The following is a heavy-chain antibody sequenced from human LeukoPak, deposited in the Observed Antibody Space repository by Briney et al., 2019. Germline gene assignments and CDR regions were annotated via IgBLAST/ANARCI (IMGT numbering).Heavy chain of an antibody. D-gene: IGHD3-22*01. J-gene: IGHJ4*02. V-gene: IGHV5-51*01. Sequence: GESLKISCQGIGYAFTNYYIGWVRQVPGKGLEWMGIIYPGGSDIKYSPSFQGQVTISADTSISTAYLQWSNLKASDTAMYYCARQVRFSDSSAYYGYWGQGTLVTVSS. CDR2: IYPGGSDI. CDR3: ARQVRFSDSSAYYGY. CDR1: GYAFTNYY.